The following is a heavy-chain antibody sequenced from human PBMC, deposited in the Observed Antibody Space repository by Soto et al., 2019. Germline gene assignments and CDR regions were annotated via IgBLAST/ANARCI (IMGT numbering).Heavy chain of an antibody. Sequence: DVQLVESGGGLVQPGRSLRLSCAASGFTFDDYAMHWVRQAPGKGLEWVSGISWNSGSIGYADSVKGRFTISRDNAKSSLYLQMNSLRAEDTALYYCALSGWYGGYFDYWGQGTLVTVSS. D-gene: IGHD6-19*01. V-gene: IGHV3-9*01. CDR3: ALSGWYGGYFDY. CDR1: GFTFDDYA. CDR2: ISWNSGSI. J-gene: IGHJ4*02.